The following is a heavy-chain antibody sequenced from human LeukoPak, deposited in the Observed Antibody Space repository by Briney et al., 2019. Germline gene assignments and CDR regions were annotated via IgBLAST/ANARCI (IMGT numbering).Heavy chain of an antibody. CDR1: GYTFTSYD. CDR3: ARTPGVRPACRGKFLKCYGPPNQGG. V-gene: IGHV1-8*03. CDR2: MNPNSGNT. J-gene: IGHJ6*04. D-gene: IGHD3-3*01. Sequence: ASVKVSCKASGYTFTSYDINWVRQATGQGLEWVGWMNPNSGNTGYAQKFQGRVTITRNTSISTAYMELSSLRSEDTAVYYCARTPGVRPACRGKFLKCYGPPNQGGWGKGTTVTVSS.